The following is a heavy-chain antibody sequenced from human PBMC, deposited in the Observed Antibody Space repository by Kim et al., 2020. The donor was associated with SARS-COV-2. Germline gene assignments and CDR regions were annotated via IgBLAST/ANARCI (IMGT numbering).Heavy chain of an antibody. Sequence: GGSLRLSCRASGFALSAYAMSWVRQAPGKGLEWVSSISGTGGSTSDADSVKGRFTISRDNSQNILYLQMNSLRVDDTALYYCARDGYNWVPFDQWGLGT. CDR1: GFALSAYA. CDR2: ISGTGGST. CDR3: ARDGYNWVPFDQ. J-gene: IGHJ4*02. D-gene: IGHD1-1*01. V-gene: IGHV3-23*01.